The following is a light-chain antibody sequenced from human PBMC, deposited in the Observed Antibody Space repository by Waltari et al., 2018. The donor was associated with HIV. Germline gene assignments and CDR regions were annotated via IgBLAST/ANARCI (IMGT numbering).Light chain of an antibody. V-gene: IGLV2-11*01. CDR3: YAFAGSYIV. Sequence: QSALPQPRPVSGSPGQSVTISCTGTRSDIGAYTRVTWYQQHPGKAPKVVISDVRTRPAGVPDRFSDSRSANTASLTISELQDDDEADYHYYAFAGSYIVFGAGTKVTVL. CDR1: RSDIGAYTR. J-gene: IGLJ1*01. CDR2: DVR.